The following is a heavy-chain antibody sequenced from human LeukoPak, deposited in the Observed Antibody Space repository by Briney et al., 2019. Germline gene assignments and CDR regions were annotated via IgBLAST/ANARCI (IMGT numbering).Heavy chain of an antibody. Sequence: ASIKVSCKTSGYTFTGYFLHWVRQAPGQGLEWMGWINPNSGGTSYAQKFQDRVTMTRDTSISTAYMELSRLRSDDTAVYYCARDNFFGFSYSWHFDYWGLGTLVTVSS. J-gene: IGHJ4*02. CDR3: ARDNFFGFSYSWHFDY. CDR1: GYTFTGYF. D-gene: IGHD5-18*01. V-gene: IGHV1-2*02. CDR2: INPNSGGT.